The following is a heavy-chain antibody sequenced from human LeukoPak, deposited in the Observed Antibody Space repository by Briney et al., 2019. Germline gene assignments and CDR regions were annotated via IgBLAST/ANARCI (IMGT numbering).Heavy chain of an antibody. V-gene: IGHV3-7*01. CDR2: IKKDGSER. CDR3: AKRLSGYSYGYSHTPPY. CDR1: GFTFSNYW. D-gene: IGHD5-18*01. Sequence: GGSLRLSCAASGFTFSNYWMNWVRQAPGKGLEWVANIKKDGSERYYVDSVKGRFTISRDNAKNSLYLQMNSLRAEDTAVYYCAKRLSGYSYGYSHTPPYWGQGTLVTVSS. J-gene: IGHJ4*02.